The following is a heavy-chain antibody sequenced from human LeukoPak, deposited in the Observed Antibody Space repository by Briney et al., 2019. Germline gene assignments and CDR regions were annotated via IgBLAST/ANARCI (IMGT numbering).Heavy chain of an antibody. CDR3: SGARGIDYFDY. CDR2: ICYSGST. J-gene: IGHJ4*02. D-gene: IGHD3-16*01. Sequence: SETLSLTCTVSGGSISSYYWGWIRQPPGKGLEWIGSICYSGSTYYNPSLKSRVTISVDTSKNQFSLKLSSVTAADTAVYYCSGARGIDYFDYWGQGTLVTVSS. V-gene: IGHV4-39*01. CDR1: GGSISSYY.